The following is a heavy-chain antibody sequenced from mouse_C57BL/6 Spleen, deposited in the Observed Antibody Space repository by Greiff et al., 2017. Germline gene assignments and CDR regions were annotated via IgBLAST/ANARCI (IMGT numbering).Heavy chain of an antibody. D-gene: IGHD2-5*01. CDR2: ICPGDGDT. CDR1: GYAFSSSW. V-gene: IGHV1-82*01. CDR3: ATYYSNYPFAY. Sequence: QVQLKESGPELVKPGASVKISCKASGYAFSSSWMNWVKQRPGKGLEWIGRICPGDGDTNYNGKFKGKATLTAYKSSSTAYMQLSSLTSEDSAVYFCATYYSNYPFAYWGQGTLVTVSA. J-gene: IGHJ3*01.